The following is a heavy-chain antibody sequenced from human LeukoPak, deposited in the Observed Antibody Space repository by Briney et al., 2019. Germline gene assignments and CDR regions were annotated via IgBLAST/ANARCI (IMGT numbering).Heavy chain of an antibody. CDR1: GGSISSSNW. Sequence: NSSETLSLTCAVSGGSISSSNWWSWVRQPPGKGLEWIGYIYYSGSTNYNPSLKSRVTISVDTSKNQFSLKLSSVTAADTAVYYCARGLISSDWYFDLWGRGTLVTVSS. D-gene: IGHD2-8*01. CDR3: ARGLISSDWYFDL. V-gene: IGHV4-4*02. CDR2: IYYSGST. J-gene: IGHJ2*01.